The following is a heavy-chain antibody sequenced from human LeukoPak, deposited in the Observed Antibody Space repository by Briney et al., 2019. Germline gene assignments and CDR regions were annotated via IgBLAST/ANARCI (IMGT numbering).Heavy chain of an antibody. J-gene: IGHJ6*03. CDR2: ISAYNGNT. V-gene: IGHV1-18*01. CDR1: GYTFTSYG. Sequence: ASVKVSCKASGYTFTSYGISWVRQAPGQGLEWMGWISAYNGNTNYAQKLQGRVTMTTDTSTSTAYMELRSLRSDDTAVYYCARDTLPSDIVVVRYMDVWGKGTTVTVSS. D-gene: IGHD2-2*01. CDR3: ARDTLPSDIVVVRYMDV.